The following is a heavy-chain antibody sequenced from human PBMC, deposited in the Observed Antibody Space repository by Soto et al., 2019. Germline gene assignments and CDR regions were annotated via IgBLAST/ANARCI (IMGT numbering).Heavy chain of an antibody. J-gene: IGHJ4*02. D-gene: IGHD2-8*01. Sequence: QVQLQESGPGLVKPSQTLSLTCTVSGGSIRSSGYYWSWIRQHPGKGLEWIGYIYYNGDAYYNPSRKSRVTISVDTSKNQFSLKLSSVTAADTAVYYCAREYGDYGDYWGQGTLVTVSS. V-gene: IGHV4-31*03. CDR3: AREYGDYGDY. CDR1: GGSIRSSGYY. CDR2: IYYNGDA.